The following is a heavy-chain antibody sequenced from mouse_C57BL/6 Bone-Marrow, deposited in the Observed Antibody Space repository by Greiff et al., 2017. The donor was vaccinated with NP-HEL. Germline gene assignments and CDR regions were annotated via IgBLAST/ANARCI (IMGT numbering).Heavy chain of an antibody. D-gene: IGHD2-3*01. CDR3: AREVGYDGYLFAY. CDR2: ISYDGSN. CDR1: GYSITSGYY. Sequence: ESGPGLVKPSQSLSLTCSVTGYSITSGYYWNWIRQFPGNKLEWMGYISYDGSNNYNPSLKNRISITRDTSKNQFFLKLNSVTTEDTATYYCAREVGYDGYLFAYWGQGTLVTVSA. J-gene: IGHJ3*01. V-gene: IGHV3-6*01.